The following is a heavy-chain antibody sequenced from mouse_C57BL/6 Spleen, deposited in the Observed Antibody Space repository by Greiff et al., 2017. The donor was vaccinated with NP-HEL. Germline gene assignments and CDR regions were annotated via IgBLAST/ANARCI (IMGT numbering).Heavy chain of an antibody. CDR1: GFTFSNYW. V-gene: IGHV6-3*01. D-gene: IGHD3-3*01. Sequence: EVKVEESGGGLVQPGGSMKLSCVASGFTFSNYWMNWVRQSPEKGLEWVAQIRLKSDNYATHYAESVKGRFTISRDDSKSSVYLQMNNLRAEDTGIYYCTGGGDAGYWGQGTTLTVSS. CDR3: TGGGDAGY. J-gene: IGHJ2*01. CDR2: IRLKSDNYAT.